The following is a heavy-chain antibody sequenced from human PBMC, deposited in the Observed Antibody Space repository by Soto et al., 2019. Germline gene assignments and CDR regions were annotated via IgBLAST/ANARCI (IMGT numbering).Heavy chain of an antibody. CDR2: IKSRIDGGTT. D-gene: IGHD3-22*01. CDR3: STDYYDDRGPLLRIFDY. V-gene: IGHV3-15*01. Sequence: PGGTLRLSCAASGFTFSNAWMSWVRQAPGKGLEWVGRIKSRIDGGTTNYAAPVKGRFTISRDDSKSMLYLQMNSPKAEDTAVYYCSTDYYDDRGPLLRIFDYWGQGTLVTVSS. J-gene: IGHJ4*02. CDR1: GFTFSNAW.